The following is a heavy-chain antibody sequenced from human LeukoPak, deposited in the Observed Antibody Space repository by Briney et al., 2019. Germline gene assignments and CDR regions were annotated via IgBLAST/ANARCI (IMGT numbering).Heavy chain of an antibody. CDR1: GGSFSGYY. CDR3: ARDSGYNWVY. V-gene: IGHV4-34*01. D-gene: IGHD5-24*01. CDR2: INHSGST. Sequence: SETLSLTCAVYGGSFSGYYWSWIRQPPGKGLEWIGEINHSGSTNYNPSLKSRVTISVDTSKNQFSLKMYSVTAADTALYYCARDSGYNWVYWGQGTLVTVSS. J-gene: IGHJ4*02.